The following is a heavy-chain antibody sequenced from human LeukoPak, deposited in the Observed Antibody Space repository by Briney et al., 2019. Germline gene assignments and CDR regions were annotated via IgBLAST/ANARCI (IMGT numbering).Heavy chain of an antibody. J-gene: IGHJ5*02. V-gene: IGHV1-2*02. CDR3: ATNILVRDIINWFDP. CDR2: IKPNSGGT. D-gene: IGHD3-10*01. CDR1: GYTFTGYY. Sequence: ASVKVSCKASGYTFTGYYMHWVRQAPGQGLEWMGWIKPNSGGTRSAQKFQGRVTMTRDTSISTAYMELSSLRYDDTAVYYCATNILVRDIINWFDPWGQGTLVTVSS.